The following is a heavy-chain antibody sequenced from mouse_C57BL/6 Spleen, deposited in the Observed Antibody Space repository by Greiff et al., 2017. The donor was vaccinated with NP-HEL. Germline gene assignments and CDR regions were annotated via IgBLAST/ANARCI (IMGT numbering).Heavy chain of an antibody. J-gene: IGHJ3*01. CDR2: IYPGDGDT. V-gene: IGHV1-80*01. Sequence: VQLQQSGAELVKPGASVKISCKASGYAFSSYWMNWVKQRPGKGLAWIGQIYPGDGDTNYNGKFKGKATLTADKSSSTAYMQLSSLTSEDSAVYFCARAEDYDVWFAYWGQGTLVTVSA. CDR3: ARAEDYDVWFAY. CDR1: GYAFSSYW. D-gene: IGHD2-4*01.